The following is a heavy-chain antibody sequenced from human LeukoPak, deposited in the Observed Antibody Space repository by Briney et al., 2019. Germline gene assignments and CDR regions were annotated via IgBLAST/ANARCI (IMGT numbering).Heavy chain of an antibody. V-gene: IGHV4-59*01. CDR3: ARGIAARRTYNWFDP. CDR1: GGSISSYY. D-gene: IGHD6-6*01. CDR2: IYYSGST. Sequence: NPSETLSLTCTVSGGSISSYYWSWIRQPPGKGLEWIGYIYYSGSTNYNPSLKSRVTISVDTSKNQFSLKLSSVTAADTAVYYCARGIAARRTYNWFDPWGQGTLVTVSS. J-gene: IGHJ5*02.